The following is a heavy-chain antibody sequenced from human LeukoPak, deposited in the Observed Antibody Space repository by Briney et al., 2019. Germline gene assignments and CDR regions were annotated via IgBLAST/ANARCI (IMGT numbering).Heavy chain of an antibody. CDR2: IIPIFGTA. J-gene: IGHJ4*02. Sequence: GASVKVSCKGSGGTFISYAISWVGQAPGQGGEWMGGIIPIFGTANYAQKFQGRVTITADKSTSTAYMELSSLRSEDTAVYYCARASGDYLFDYWGQGTLVTVSS. D-gene: IGHD4-17*01. V-gene: IGHV1-69*06. CDR1: GGTFISYA. CDR3: ARASGDYLFDY.